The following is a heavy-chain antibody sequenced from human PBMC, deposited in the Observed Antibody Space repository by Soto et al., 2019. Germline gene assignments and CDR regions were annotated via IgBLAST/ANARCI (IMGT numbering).Heavy chain of an antibody. CDR1: GGSISSGGYH. Sequence: PSETLSLTCTVSGGSISSGGYHWSWIRQHPGKGLEWIGYIYYSGSTYYNPSLKSRVTISVDTSKNQFSLKLSSVTAADTAVYYCARDEGYCSGGSCYSDAFDIWGQGTMVTVSS. V-gene: IGHV4-31*03. CDR2: IYYSGST. D-gene: IGHD2-15*01. J-gene: IGHJ3*02. CDR3: ARDEGYCSGGSCYSDAFDI.